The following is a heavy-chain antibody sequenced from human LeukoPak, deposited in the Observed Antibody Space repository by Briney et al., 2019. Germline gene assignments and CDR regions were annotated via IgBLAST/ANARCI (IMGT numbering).Heavy chain of an antibody. CDR3: ARVGDYYGSGSYSNY. J-gene: IGHJ4*02. CDR2: IYNSGST. V-gene: IGHV4-59*01. Sequence: SETLSLTCTVSGGSISSYYWSWIRQPPRKGLEWIGYIYNSGSTHYNPSLKSRVTISVDTSKNQFSLKLRSVTAADTAVYYCARVGDYYGSGSYSNYWGQGTLVTVSS. D-gene: IGHD3-10*01. CDR1: GGSISSYY.